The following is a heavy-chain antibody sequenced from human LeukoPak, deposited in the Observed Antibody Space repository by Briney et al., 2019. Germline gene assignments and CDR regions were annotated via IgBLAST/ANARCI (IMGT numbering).Heavy chain of an antibody. CDR3: ATDLGLVELSRVLDY. CDR2: FDPQYGET. D-gene: IGHD3-16*02. CDR1: GYTFTDYY. Sequence: ATVKISCKASGYTFTDYYMYWVRQAPGEGLEWVGRFDPQYGETLYAERFQGRLTITADTSADTVYMMLSSLRSEDTAVYYCATDLGLVELSRVLDYWGQGTLVSVSS. J-gene: IGHJ4*02. V-gene: IGHV1-69-2*01.